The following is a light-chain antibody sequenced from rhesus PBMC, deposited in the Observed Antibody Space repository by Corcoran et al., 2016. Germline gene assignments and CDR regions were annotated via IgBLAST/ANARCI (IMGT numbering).Light chain of an antibody. CDR1: QGISNY. J-gene: IGKJ1*01. CDR2: YAS. V-gene: IGKV1S14*01. Sequence: DIQMTQSPSSLSASVGDTVTITCRARQGISNYLAWYQQKPGKAPKPLIYYASNLESGVPSRFSGSGSGTDFTLTISSLQPEDVAIYYCQQHNSCPRTFGQGTKVEIK. CDR3: QQHNSCPRT.